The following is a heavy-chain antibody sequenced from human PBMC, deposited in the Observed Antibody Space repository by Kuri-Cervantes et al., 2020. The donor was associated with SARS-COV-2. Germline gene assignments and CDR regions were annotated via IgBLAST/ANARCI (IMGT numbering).Heavy chain of an antibody. V-gene: IGHV1-18*01. D-gene: IGHD3-9*01. CDR3: ARALTAWRNDILTGYPDY. Sequence: ASVKVSCKASGGTFSSYAISWVRQAPGQGLEWMGRISAYNGNTNYAQKLQGRVTMTTDTSTSTAYVELRSLRSDDTAVYYCARALTAWRNDILTGYPDYWGQGTLVTVSS. J-gene: IGHJ4*02. CDR2: ISAYNGNT. CDR1: GGTFSSYA.